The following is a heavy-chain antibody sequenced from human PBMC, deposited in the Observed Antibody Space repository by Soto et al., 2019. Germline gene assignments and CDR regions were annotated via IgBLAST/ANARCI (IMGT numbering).Heavy chain of an antibody. CDR2: IQGGGST. J-gene: IGHJ3*02. Sequence: GGSLRLSCAASGFTVSSKYMSWVRQAPGKGLEWVSLIQGGGSTYYADSVKGRFTISRDNSKNTLYLQMNSLRAEDTAVYYCAKVTVLRFLEWSPDAFDIWGQGTMVTVSS. CDR1: GFTVSSKY. D-gene: IGHD3-3*01. CDR3: AKVTVLRFLEWSPDAFDI. V-gene: IGHV3-53*01.